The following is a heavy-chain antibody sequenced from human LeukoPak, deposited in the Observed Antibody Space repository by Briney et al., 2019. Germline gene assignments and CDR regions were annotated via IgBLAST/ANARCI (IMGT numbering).Heavy chain of an antibody. CDR2: ITGNSGTT. Sequence: GGSLRLSCAASGLIFSNYAMTWVRQAPGKGLEWVSSITGNSGTTKYADSVKGRFTMSRDNSRNTLYLQMDSLRAEDTAVYYCAKDPNGDYTGAFDAWGPGTMVIVSS. CDR1: GLIFSNYA. V-gene: IGHV3-23*01. D-gene: IGHD2-8*02. J-gene: IGHJ3*01. CDR3: AKDPNGDYTGAFDA.